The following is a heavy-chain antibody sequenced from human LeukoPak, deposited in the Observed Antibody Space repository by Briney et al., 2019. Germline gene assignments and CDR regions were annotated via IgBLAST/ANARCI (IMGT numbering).Heavy chain of an antibody. V-gene: IGHV4-59*01. CDR3: TRDGMSRYYYDSSEDTPGSASDI. D-gene: IGHD3-22*01. Sequence: PSETLSLPCTVSGGSISSSHWTWIRQPQGKGLEWIGYVFYSGSTNYNPSLKSRVTISIGTAKDRFSLRLTSVTAADTAVYYCTRDGMSRYYYDSSEDTPGSASDIWGQGTMVTVSS. CDR2: VFYSGST. CDR1: GGSISSSH. J-gene: IGHJ3*02.